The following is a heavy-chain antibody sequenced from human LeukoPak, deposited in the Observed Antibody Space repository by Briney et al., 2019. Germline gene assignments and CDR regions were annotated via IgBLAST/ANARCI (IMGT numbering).Heavy chain of an antibody. D-gene: IGHD3-22*01. CDR1: GGSFSGYY. Sequence: SETLSLTCAVDGGSFSGYYWSWIRQSPGKGLEWIGEINHSGNINYNPSLKRRVTISVDTSKNQLSLKLTSTTAADTAVYFCATRGDYYDSEGYFDIWGRGTLVTVSS. CDR2: INHSGNI. CDR3: ATRGDYYDSEGYFDI. J-gene: IGHJ2*01. V-gene: IGHV4-34*01.